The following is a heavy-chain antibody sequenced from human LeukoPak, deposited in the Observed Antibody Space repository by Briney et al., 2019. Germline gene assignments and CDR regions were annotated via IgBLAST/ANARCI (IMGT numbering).Heavy chain of an antibody. CDR2: LSYDGSYQ. V-gene: IGHV3-30*04. Sequence: PGGSLRLSCAPSGFNFSTYPMHWVRQAPGKGLEWVALLSYDGSYQYYADSVKGRFTISRDNSKNTLYLQMNSLRAEDTALYYCARGYYDILTGYSPRVGTGYYFDYWGQGTLVTVSS. CDR1: GFNFSTYP. J-gene: IGHJ4*02. D-gene: IGHD3-9*01. CDR3: ARGYYDILTGYSPRVGTGYYFDY.